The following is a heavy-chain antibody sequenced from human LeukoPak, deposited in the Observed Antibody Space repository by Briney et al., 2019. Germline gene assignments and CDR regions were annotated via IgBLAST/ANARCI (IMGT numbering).Heavy chain of an antibody. CDR3: ARVTWERSLRDLDY. Sequence: PGGSLRLSCAASGFTFSSYWMSWVRQAPVKGLECVANIKQDGSEKYYVDSVKGRFTISRDIAKNSLYLQMNSLRAEDTAVYYCARVTWERSLRDLDYWGQGTLVTVSS. J-gene: IGHJ4*02. D-gene: IGHD1-26*01. V-gene: IGHV3-7*01. CDR2: IKQDGSEK. CDR1: GFTFSSYW.